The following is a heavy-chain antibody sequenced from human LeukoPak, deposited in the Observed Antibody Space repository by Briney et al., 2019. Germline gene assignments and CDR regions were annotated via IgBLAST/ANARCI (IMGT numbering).Heavy chain of an antibody. J-gene: IGHJ3*02. Sequence: GGSLRLSCAASGFTFRSHAMSWVRQAPGKGLEWVGRIKSKTDGGTTDYAAPVKGRFTISRDDSKNTLYLQMNSLKTEDTAVYYCTTALNSEDDAFDIWGQGTMVTVSS. D-gene: IGHD1-1*01. V-gene: IGHV3-15*01. CDR3: TTALNSEDDAFDI. CDR2: IKSKTDGGTT. CDR1: GFTFRSHA.